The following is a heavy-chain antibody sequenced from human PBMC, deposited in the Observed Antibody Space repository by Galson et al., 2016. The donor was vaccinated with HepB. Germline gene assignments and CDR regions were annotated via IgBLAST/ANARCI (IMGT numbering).Heavy chain of an antibody. Sequence: QSGAEVKKPGESLKTSCKASGYTLTSNAMHWVRQAPGQRPEWMGWINPAYGDTRYSPMFQARVTITRDTSASTDYMELNSLTSEDSAVYYCARCKGFYPGNAFDVWGQGTLVTVSS. CDR1: GYTLTSNA. D-gene: IGHD2/OR15-2a*01. CDR3: ARCKGFYPGNAFDV. J-gene: IGHJ3*01. CDR2: INPAYGDT. V-gene: IGHV1-3*01.